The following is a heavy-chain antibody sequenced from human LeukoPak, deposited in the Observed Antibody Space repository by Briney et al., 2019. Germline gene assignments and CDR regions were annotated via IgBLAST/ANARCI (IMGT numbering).Heavy chain of an antibody. CDR2: ISYDGSNK. CDR1: GFTFSSYA. J-gene: IGHJ3*02. V-gene: IGHV3-30-3*01. D-gene: IGHD5-12*01. Sequence: GRSLSLSCAASGFTFSSYAMHWVRQAPGKGLEWVAVISYDGSNKYYADSVKGRFTISRDNSKNTLYLQMNSLRAEDTAVYYCAREVAMKYAYAFDIWGQGTMVTVSS. CDR3: AREVAMKYAYAFDI.